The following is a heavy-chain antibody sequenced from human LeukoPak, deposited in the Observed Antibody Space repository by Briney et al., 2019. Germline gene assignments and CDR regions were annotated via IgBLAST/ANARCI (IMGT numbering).Heavy chain of an antibody. CDR1: GGSISSGSYY. V-gene: IGHV4-61*02. J-gene: IGHJ6*03. CDR3: AREDYYYYMDV. Sequence: PSETLSLTCTVSGGSISSGSYYWSWIRQPAGTGLEWIGRIYTSGSTNYNPSLKSRVTISVDTSKNQFSLKLSSVTAADTAVYYCAREDYYYYMDVWGKGTTVTISS. CDR2: IYTSGST.